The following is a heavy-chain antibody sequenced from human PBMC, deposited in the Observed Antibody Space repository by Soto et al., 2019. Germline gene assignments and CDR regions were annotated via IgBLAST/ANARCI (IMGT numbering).Heavy chain of an antibody. D-gene: IGHD4-17*01. CDR2: IIAYNCNT. CDR1: GYTXTSYG. J-gene: IGHJ4*02. CDR3: ARDLLLYGDRRKRDFDY. Sequence: SXKISFMASGYTXTSYGISLVRQAPGQGLEWMGWIIAYNCNTNYAQKLQGRVTMTTYTSTSTAYMELMSLISYDTSVYYCARDLLLYGDRRKRDFDYWGQGTLGTVS. V-gene: IGHV1-18*01.